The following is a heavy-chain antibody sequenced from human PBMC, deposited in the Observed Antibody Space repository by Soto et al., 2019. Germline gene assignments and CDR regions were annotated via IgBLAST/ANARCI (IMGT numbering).Heavy chain of an antibody. CDR2: IIPILGIA. Sequence: QVQLVQSGAEVKKPGSSVKVSCKASGGTFSSYTISWVRQAPGQGLEWMGRIIPILGIANYAQKFQGRVTITADKSTSTAYMELSSLRSEDTAVYYCARDGPVGLTMIVGDWAFDIWGQGTMVTVSS. V-gene: IGHV1-69*08. CDR3: ARDGPVGLTMIVGDWAFDI. CDR1: GGTFSSYT. J-gene: IGHJ3*02. D-gene: IGHD3-22*01.